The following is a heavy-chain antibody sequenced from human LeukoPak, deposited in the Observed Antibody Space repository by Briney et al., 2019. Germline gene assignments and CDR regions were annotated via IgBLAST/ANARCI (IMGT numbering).Heavy chain of an antibody. CDR2: MSPNSGDT. D-gene: IGHD7-27*01. Sequence: ASVKVSCKASGYTFTSYDFNWVRQATGQRPEWMGWMSPNSGDTGYAQKFQDRVTMTRNTSISTAYMELSSLRSDDTAVYYCTRGPPNWGYDYWGPGTLVTVSS. V-gene: IGHV1-8*01. CDR3: TRGPPNWGYDY. J-gene: IGHJ4*02. CDR1: GYTFTSYD.